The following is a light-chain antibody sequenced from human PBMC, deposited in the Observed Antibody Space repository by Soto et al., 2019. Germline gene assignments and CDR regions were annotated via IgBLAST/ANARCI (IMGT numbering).Light chain of an antibody. CDR3: QQYNSYSWT. V-gene: IGKV1-5*01. CDR1: QSISYW. CDR2: DAS. J-gene: IGKJ1*01. Sequence: DTQMTQSPSTLSASVGDRVTITCRASQSISYWLAWYQQKPGKAPTLLIYDASTLESGVPSRFSGSGFGTDFTLTISTLQPEDFGTYYCQQYNSYSWTLGQGTKVDIK.